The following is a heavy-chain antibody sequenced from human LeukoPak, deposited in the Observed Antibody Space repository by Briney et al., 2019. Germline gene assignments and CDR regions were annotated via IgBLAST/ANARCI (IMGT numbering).Heavy chain of an antibody. V-gene: IGHV3-66*01. CDR3: AKETASDFGGAVDY. Sequence: GGSLRLSCAASGFTVSSNYMSWVRQAPGKGLEWVSVIYSGGSTYYADSVKGRFTISRDNSKNTLYLQMSSLRAEDTAVYFCAKETASDFGGAVDYWGQGTLVTVSS. CDR2: IYSGGST. CDR1: GFTVSSNY. J-gene: IGHJ4*02. D-gene: IGHD3-10*01.